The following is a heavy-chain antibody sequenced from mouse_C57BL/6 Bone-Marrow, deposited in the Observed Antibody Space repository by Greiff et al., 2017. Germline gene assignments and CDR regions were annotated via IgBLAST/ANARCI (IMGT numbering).Heavy chain of an antibody. D-gene: IGHD1-1*01. V-gene: IGHV6-3*01. CDR2: IRLKSDNYAT. CDR3: TGPVVGDYYAMDY. CDR1: GFTFSNYW. Sequence: EVKLEESGGGLVQPGGSMKLSCVASGFTFSNYWMNWVRQSPEKGLEWVAQIRLKSDNYATHYAESVKGRFTISRDDSKSSVYLQMNNLRAEDTGIYYCTGPVVGDYYAMDYWGQGTSVTVSS. J-gene: IGHJ4*01.